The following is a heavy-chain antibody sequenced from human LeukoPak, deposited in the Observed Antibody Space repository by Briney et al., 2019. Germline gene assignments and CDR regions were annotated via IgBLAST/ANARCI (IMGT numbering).Heavy chain of an antibody. J-gene: IGHJ6*03. Sequence: SETLSLTCTVSGGSISDYYWSWLRQPPGKGRECIGYVYSGSTSYSPSLKSRVSISVDTSRNQFSLRLSSVTAADTAVYYCARSAAYYDFWTGYYNALYYMDVWGKGITVTVSS. V-gene: IGHV4-59*01. CDR3: ARSAAYYDFWTGYYNALYYMDV. D-gene: IGHD3-3*01. CDR2: VYSGST. CDR1: GGSISDYY.